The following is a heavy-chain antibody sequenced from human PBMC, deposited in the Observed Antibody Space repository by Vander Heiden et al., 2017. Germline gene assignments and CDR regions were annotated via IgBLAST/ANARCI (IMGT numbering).Heavy chain of an antibody. Sequence: QLQLQESGPGLVKPSETLSLTCTVPGGSISSSSYYWGWIRQPPGKGLEWIGSIYYSGSTYYNPSLKSRVTISVDTSKNQFSLKLSSVTAADTAVYYCARHAAKWDFWSGYLMWGQGTLVTVSS. CDR1: GGSISSSSYY. V-gene: IGHV4-39*01. CDR2: IYYSGST. CDR3: ARHAAKWDFWSGYLM. J-gene: IGHJ4*02. D-gene: IGHD3-3*01.